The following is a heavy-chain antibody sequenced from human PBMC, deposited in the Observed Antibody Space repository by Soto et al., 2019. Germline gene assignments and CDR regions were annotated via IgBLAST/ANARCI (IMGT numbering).Heavy chain of an antibody. J-gene: IGHJ5*02. CDR1: GGSISSGGYY. Sequence: SESLSLTCTVSGGSISSGGYYWSWIRQHPGKGLEWIGYIYYSGSTYYNPSLKSRVTISVDTSKNQFSLKLSSVTAADTAVYYCARDPYQGFDPWGQGTLVTVS. V-gene: IGHV4-31*03. CDR3: ARDPYQGFDP. D-gene: IGHD2-2*01. CDR2: IYYSGST.